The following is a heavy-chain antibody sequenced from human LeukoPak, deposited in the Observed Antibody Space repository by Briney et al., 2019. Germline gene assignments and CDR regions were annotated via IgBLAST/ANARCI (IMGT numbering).Heavy chain of an antibody. J-gene: IGHJ5*02. CDR3: ARGGRNDLRSWFDP. V-gene: IGHV3-11*06. D-gene: IGHD1-14*01. CDR1: GFTFSGYD. CDR2: MSSSSLK. Sequence: GGSLRLSCAGSGFTFSGYDMIWIRQAPGKGLEWVAHMSSSSLKYTRYAESVKGRFTISRDNAKNTVYLEMDSLTTNDTALYYCARGGRNDLRSWFDPWGQGTLVTVSS.